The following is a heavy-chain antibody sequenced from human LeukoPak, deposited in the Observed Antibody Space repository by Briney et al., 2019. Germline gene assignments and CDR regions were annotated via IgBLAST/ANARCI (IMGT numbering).Heavy chain of an antibody. CDR2: ISSSSSYI. D-gene: IGHD1-1*01. J-gene: IGHJ4*02. V-gene: IGHV3-21*01. CDR3: ARDRGDDVLDY. Sequence: GGSLRLSCVASGFTFSSYSMNWVRQAPGKGLEWVSSISSSSSYIYYADSVKGRFTISRDNAKNSLYLQMNSLRAEDTAVYYCARDRGDDVLDYWGQGTLVTVSS. CDR1: GFTFSSYS.